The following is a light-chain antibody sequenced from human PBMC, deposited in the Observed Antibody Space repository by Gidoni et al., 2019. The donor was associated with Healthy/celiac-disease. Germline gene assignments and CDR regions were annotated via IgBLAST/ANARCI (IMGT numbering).Light chain of an antibody. CDR2: AAS. CDR3: QQSYSTPPMYT. CDR1: QSISSY. V-gene: IGKV1-39*01. Sequence: DIQMPQSPSSLSASVGDRVTITCRASQSISSYLNWYQQKPGKAPKLLIYAASSLQSGVPSRFSGSGSGTDFTLTISSLQPEDFATYYCQQSYSTPPMYTFGQXTKLEIK. J-gene: IGKJ2*01.